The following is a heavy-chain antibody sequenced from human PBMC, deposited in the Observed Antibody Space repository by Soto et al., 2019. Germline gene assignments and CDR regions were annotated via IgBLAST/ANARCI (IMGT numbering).Heavy chain of an antibody. Sequence: SETLSLTCTVSGGSISSGGYYWSWIRQHPGKGLEWIGYIYYSGSTYYNPSLKSRVTISVDTSKNQFSLKLSSVTAADTAVYYCASLTPYGASSGYYYSFDYWGQGTLVTVSS. CDR2: IYYSGST. D-gene: IGHD3-22*01. CDR1: GGSISSGGYY. CDR3: ASLTPYGASSGYYYSFDY. V-gene: IGHV4-31*03. J-gene: IGHJ4*02.